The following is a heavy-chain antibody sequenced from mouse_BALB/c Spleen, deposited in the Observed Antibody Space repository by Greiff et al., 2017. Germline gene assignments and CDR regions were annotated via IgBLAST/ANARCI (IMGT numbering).Heavy chain of an antibody. CDR3: ARSITTVVAYWYFDV. D-gene: IGHD1-1*01. J-gene: IGHJ1*01. Sequence: QVQLQQSGPELVRPGVSVKISCKGSGYTFTDYAMHWVKQSHAKSLEWIGVISTYYGNTNYNQKFKGKATMTVDKSTSTAYMELARLTSEDSAIYYCARSITTVVAYWYFDVWGAGTTVTVSS. V-gene: IGHV1-67*01. CDR1: GYTFTDYA. CDR2: ISTYYGNT.